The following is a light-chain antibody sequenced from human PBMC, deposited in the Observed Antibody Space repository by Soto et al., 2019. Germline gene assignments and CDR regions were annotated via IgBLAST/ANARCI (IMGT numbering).Light chain of an antibody. CDR1: QSVVSSH. V-gene: IGKV3-20*01. CDR3: HQYHSLPWT. J-gene: IGKJ1*01. Sequence: EIVLPQSPGTLSLSPGARSPLSCRASQSVVSSHLAWFQQRPGQAPRLLIYGASTRATGIPDRISGSGSGTDFTLTVSRLEPEDFAVYYCHQYHSLPWTFGQGTKVDIK. CDR2: GAS.